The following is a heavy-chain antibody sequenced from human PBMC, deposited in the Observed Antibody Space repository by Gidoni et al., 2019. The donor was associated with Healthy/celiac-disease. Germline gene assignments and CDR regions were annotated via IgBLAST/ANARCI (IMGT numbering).Heavy chain of an antibody. Sequence: EVQLVESGGGLVQPGGSLRLACVASGFTIDDYAMHWVRQAPGKGLEWVSVISWNSGSIGYADSVKSRFTISRDNAKNSLYLQMNSLRAEDTALYYCAKDFYYYDSSGPFDYWGQGTLVTVSS. J-gene: IGHJ4*02. CDR1: GFTIDDYA. CDR3: AKDFYYYDSSGPFDY. D-gene: IGHD3-22*01. V-gene: IGHV3-9*01. CDR2: ISWNSGSI.